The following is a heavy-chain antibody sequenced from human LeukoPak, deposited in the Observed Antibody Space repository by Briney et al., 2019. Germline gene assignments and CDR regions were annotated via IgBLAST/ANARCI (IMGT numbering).Heavy chain of an antibody. Sequence: SETLSLTCTISGDSINNYNWNWIRQPAGKGLEWIGRIYVTGNTNYNPSLKSRVAMSVDTSKNHFSLRLTSVTAADTAVYYCARHVRHCSGGSCYYYYYYMDVWGKGTTVTVSS. CDR3: ARHVRHCSGGSCYYYYYYMDV. CDR2: IYVTGNT. D-gene: IGHD2-15*01. CDR1: GDSINNYN. J-gene: IGHJ6*03. V-gene: IGHV4-4*07.